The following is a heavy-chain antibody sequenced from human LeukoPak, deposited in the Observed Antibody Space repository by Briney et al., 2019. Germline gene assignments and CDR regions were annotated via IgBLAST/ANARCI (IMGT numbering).Heavy chain of an antibody. J-gene: IGHJ6*04. D-gene: IGHD6-13*01. CDR1: GYTFTSYA. V-gene: IGHV1-69*11. CDR3: ARSPIAADGDLRIYYDYYMDV. Sequence: WASVKVSCKASGYTFTSYAFNWLRQAPGQGLEWMGRIIPILETANYAQKFQGRVTITADEITSAAYMELSSLRSDDTAIYYCARSPIAADGDLRIYYDYYMDVWGKGTTVTVSS. CDR2: IIPILETA.